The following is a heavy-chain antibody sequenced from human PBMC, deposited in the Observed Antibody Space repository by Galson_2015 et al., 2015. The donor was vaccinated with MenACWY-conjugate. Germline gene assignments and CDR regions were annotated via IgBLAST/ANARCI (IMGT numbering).Heavy chain of an antibody. V-gene: IGHV3-74*01. CDR2: INSDGSST. CDR3: AVYCSSTRCYGASGGY. CDR1: GFTFSSYW. J-gene: IGHJ4*02. D-gene: IGHD2-2*01. Sequence: SLRLSCAASGFTFSSYWMHWVRPAPGEGLGWVSLINSDGSSTSYADSVKGRFTISRDNAKNTLYLQMNSLRAEDTAVYYCAVYCSSTRCYGASGGYWGQGTLVTVSS.